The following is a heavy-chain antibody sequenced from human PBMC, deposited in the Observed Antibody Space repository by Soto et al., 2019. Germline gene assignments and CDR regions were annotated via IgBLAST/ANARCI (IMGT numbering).Heavy chain of an antibody. CDR1: GFTFSSYS. D-gene: IGHD3-10*01. Sequence: EVQLVESGGGLVKPGGSLRLSCAASGFTFSSYSMNWVRQAPGKGLEWVSSISSSSSYIYYADSVKGRFTISRDNAKNSLYLQMNSLRAEDTTVYYCARRISMVRGETYNWFAPWGQGTLVTVSS. J-gene: IGHJ5*02. CDR2: ISSSSSYI. V-gene: IGHV3-21*01. CDR3: ARRISMVRGETYNWFAP.